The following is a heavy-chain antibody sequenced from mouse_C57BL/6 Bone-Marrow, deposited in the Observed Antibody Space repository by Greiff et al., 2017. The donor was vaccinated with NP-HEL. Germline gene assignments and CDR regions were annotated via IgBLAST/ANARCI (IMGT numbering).Heavy chain of an antibody. CDR2: ISSGSSTI. CDR3: ARLGYYGSSLDY. Sequence: DVQLVESGGGLVKPGGSLKLSCAASGFTFSDYGMHWVRQAPEKGLEWVAYISSGSSTIYYADTVKGRFTISRDNAKNTLFLQMTSLRSEDTAMYYCARLGYYGSSLDYWGQGTTLTVSS. CDR1: GFTFSDYG. V-gene: IGHV5-17*01. D-gene: IGHD1-1*01. J-gene: IGHJ2*01.